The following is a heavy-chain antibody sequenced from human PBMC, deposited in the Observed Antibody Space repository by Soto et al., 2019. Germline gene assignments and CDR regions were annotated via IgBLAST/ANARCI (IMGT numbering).Heavy chain of an antibody. J-gene: IGHJ6*02. V-gene: IGHV5-10-1*01. CDR2: IDPSESYT. CDR3: ARHGDMDV. Sequence: PGGSLKISCNSAGYSLTSYWISWGRQMPGKGLEWMGRIDPSESYTNYSASFQGHVTISADKSISTAYLQWSSLKASDTAMYYCARHGDMDVWGQGTTVTVSS. CDR1: GYSLTSYW.